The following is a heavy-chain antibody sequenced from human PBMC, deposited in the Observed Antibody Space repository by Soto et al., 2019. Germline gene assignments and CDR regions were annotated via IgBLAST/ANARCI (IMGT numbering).Heavy chain of an antibody. J-gene: IGHJ6*02. CDR2: IKQDGSEK. V-gene: IGHV3-7*01. Sequence: GGSLRLSCAASGFTFSSYWMSWVRQAPGKGLEWVANIKQDGSEKYYVDSVKGRFTISRDNAKNSLYLQMNSLRAEDTAVYYCARGGSPTDSSGYYYYYGMDVWGQGTTVTVSS. D-gene: IGHD3-22*01. CDR3: ARGGSPTDSSGYYYYYGMDV. CDR1: GFTFSSYW.